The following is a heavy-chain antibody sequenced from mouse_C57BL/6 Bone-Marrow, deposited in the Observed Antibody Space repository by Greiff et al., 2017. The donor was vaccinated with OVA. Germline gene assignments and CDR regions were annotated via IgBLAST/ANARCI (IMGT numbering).Heavy chain of an antibody. CDR1: GYTFTSYW. CDR3: ARPFYGSSYVDYAMDN. V-gene: IGHV1-59*01. J-gene: IGHJ4*01. D-gene: IGHD1-1*01. Sequence: VQLQQPGAELVRPGTSVKLSCKASGYTFTSYWMHWVKQRPGQGLEWIGVIDPSDSYTKYNQKFKGKATLTVDTSSSTAYMQLSSLTSEDSAVYYCARPFYGSSYVDYAMDNWGQGTSVTVSS. CDR2: IDPSDSYT.